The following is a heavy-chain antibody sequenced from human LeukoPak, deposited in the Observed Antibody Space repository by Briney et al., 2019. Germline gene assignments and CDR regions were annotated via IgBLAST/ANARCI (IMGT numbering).Heavy chain of an antibody. CDR1: GFTFSSYW. Sequence: PGGSLRLSCAASGFTFSSYWMTWVRQAPGKGLEWVANINEDGSEKYHVDSVKGRFTISRDNAKNSLYLQMNSLRDEDTAVYYCARGVYGSGSSDYWGQGTLVTLAS. D-gene: IGHD3-10*01. CDR3: ARGVYGSGSSDY. V-gene: IGHV3-7*02. CDR2: INEDGSEK. J-gene: IGHJ4*02.